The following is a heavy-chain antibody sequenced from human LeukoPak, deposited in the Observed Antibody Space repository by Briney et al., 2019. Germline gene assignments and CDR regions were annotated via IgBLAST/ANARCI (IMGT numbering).Heavy chain of an antibody. D-gene: IGHD6-6*01. Sequence: GGSLRLSCAASGFTFSSYGMHWVRQAPGKGLEWVAFIRYDGSNKYYADSVKGRFTISRDSSKNTLYLQMNSLRAEDTAVYYCAKDSVPIYYYYYMDVWGKGTTVTISS. J-gene: IGHJ6*03. V-gene: IGHV3-30*02. CDR3: AKDSVPIYYYYYMDV. CDR1: GFTFSSYG. CDR2: IRYDGSNK.